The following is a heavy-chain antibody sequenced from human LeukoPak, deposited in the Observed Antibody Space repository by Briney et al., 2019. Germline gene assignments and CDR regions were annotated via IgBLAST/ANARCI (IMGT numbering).Heavy chain of an antibody. CDR1: GFTFSNAW. CDR3: ARLIAVAGRKDAFDI. J-gene: IGHJ3*02. Sequence: GGSLRLSCAASGFTFSNAWMSWVRQAPGKGLEWVANIKQDGSEKYYVDSVKGRFTISRDNAKNSLYLQMNSLRAEDTAVYYCARLIAVAGRKDAFDIWGQGTMVTVSS. D-gene: IGHD6-19*01. CDR2: IKQDGSEK. V-gene: IGHV3-7*01.